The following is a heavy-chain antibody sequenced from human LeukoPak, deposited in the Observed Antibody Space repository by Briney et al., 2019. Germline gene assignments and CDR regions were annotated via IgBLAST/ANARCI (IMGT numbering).Heavy chain of an antibody. CDR3: ARGGGDTAMEQYYYYGMDV. J-gene: IGHJ6*02. CDR1: SGSISSSSFY. D-gene: IGHD5-18*01. V-gene: IGHV4-39*01. CDR2: INYSGST. Sequence: SETLSLTCTVSSGSISSSSFYWGWIRQPPGRGLEWIASINYSGSTYYNPSLKSRVTISVDTSKNQFSLKLSSVTAADTAVYYCARGGGDTAMEQYYYYGMDVWGQGTTVTVSS.